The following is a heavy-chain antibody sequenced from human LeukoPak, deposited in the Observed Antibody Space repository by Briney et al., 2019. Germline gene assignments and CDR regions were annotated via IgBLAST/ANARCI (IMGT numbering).Heavy chain of an antibody. D-gene: IGHD3-22*01. Sequence: QPGTSLRLSCAASGFTFSSYGMHWVRQAPGKGLEWVAVIWYDGSNKYYADSVKGRFTISRDNSKNTLYLQMNSLRAEDTAVYYCARDGYYYDSSGYLDYWGQGTLVTVSS. CDR3: ARDGYYYDSSGYLDY. V-gene: IGHV3-33*01. J-gene: IGHJ4*02. CDR1: GFTFSSYG. CDR2: IWYDGSNK.